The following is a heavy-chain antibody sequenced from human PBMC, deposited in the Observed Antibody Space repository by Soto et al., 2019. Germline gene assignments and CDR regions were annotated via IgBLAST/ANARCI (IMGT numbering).Heavy chain of an antibody. CDR3: ARVPGRGGTSCYSCYYYGMDV. CDR1: GYTFTSYG. J-gene: IGHJ6*02. Sequence: SVKVSCKASGYTFTSYGISWVRQAPGQGLEWMGGIIPIFGTANYAQKFQGRVTITADKSTSTAYMELSSLRSEDTAVYYCARVPGRGGTSCYSCYYYGMDVWGQGTTVTVSS. D-gene: IGHD2-2*01. V-gene: IGHV1-69*06. CDR2: IIPIFGTA.